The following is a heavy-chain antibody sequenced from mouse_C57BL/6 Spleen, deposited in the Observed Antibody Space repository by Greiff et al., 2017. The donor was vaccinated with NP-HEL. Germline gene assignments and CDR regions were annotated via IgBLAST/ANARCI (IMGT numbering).Heavy chain of an antibody. Sequence: QVQLQQPGAELVKPGASVKLSCKASGYTFTSYWMHWVKQRPGRGLEWIGRFDPNSGGTKYNEKFKSKATLTVDKPSSTAYMQLSSLTSEDSAVYYCARDGTPYYFDYWGQGTTLTVSS. V-gene: IGHV1-72*01. CDR1: GYTFTSYW. CDR2: FDPNSGGT. J-gene: IGHJ2*01. D-gene: IGHD1-1*01. CDR3: ARDGTPYYFDY.